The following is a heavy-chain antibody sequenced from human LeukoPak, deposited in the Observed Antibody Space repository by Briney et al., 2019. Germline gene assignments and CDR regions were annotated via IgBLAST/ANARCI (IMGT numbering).Heavy chain of an antibody. Sequence: GGSLRLSCAASGFTFSSYAMHWVRQAPGKGLEWVAVISYDGSNKYYADSVKGRFTISRDNSKNTLYLQMNSLRSEDTAVYYCAREGVGADDYYYYMDVWGKGTTVTVSS. J-gene: IGHJ6*03. CDR2: ISYDGSNK. V-gene: IGHV3-30-3*01. CDR1: GFTFSSYA. D-gene: IGHD1-26*01. CDR3: AREGVGADDYYYYMDV.